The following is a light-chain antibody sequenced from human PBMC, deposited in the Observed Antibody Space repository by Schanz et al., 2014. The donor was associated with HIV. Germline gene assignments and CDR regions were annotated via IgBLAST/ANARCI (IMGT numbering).Light chain of an antibody. CDR2: DVS. CDR3: SSYAGDSKLI. J-gene: IGLJ2*01. V-gene: IGLV2-14*03. Sequence: QSALTQPASVSGSPGQSITISCTGTSSDVGGYNYVSWYQQHPGKAPKLMIYDVSNRPSGVSSRFSGSKSGNSASLTVSGLQAEDEADYYCSSYAGDSKLIFGGGTKLTVL. CDR1: SSDVGGYNY.